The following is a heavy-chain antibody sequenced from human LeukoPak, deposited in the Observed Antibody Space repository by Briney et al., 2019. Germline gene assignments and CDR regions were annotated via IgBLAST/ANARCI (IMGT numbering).Heavy chain of an antibody. CDR2: IYYSGST. D-gene: IGHD3-10*01. CDR3: ASIRKVISGGNWFDP. Sequence: SETLSLTCTVSGGSISSSNYYWDWIRQPPGKGLEWIGSIYYSGSTYFNPSLKSRVTISLDTSKNQFSLKLSSVTAADTTFYYCASIRKVISGGNWFDPWGQGTLVTVSS. J-gene: IGHJ5*02. V-gene: IGHV4-39*01. CDR1: GGSISSSNYY.